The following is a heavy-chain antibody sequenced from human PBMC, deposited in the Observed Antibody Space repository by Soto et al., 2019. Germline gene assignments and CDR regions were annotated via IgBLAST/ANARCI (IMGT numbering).Heavy chain of an antibody. J-gene: IGHJ6*02. CDR1: GYTFTSYG. D-gene: IGHD3-22*01. CDR3: ERDVMIVVDPGGVWHPPPYGIDV. CDR2: ISAYNGNT. Sequence: ASVKVSCKASGYTFTSYGISWVRQAPGQGIEWMGWISAYNGNTNYAQKLQGRVTMTTDTSTSTAYMELRSLRTEDTAGYYRERDVMIVVDPGGVWHPPPYGIDVWGQGTKVTVYS. V-gene: IGHV1-18*01.